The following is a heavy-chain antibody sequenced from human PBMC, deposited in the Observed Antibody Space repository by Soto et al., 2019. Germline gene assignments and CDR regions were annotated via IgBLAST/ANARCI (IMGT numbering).Heavy chain of an antibody. V-gene: IGHV3-30-3*01. CDR1: GFTFSSYA. CDR2: ISYDGSNK. CDR3: ARDGYSGYDYPLPGYNWFDP. J-gene: IGHJ5*02. D-gene: IGHD5-12*01. Sequence: PGGSLRLSCAASGFTFSSYAMHWVRQAPGKGLEWVAVISYDGSNKYYADSVKGRFTISRDNSKNTLYLQMNSLRAEDTAVYYCARDGYSGYDYPLPGYNWFDPWGQGTLVTVSS.